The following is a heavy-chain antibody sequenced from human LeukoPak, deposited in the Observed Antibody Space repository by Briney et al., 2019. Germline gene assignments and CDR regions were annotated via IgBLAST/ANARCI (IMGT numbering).Heavy chain of an antibody. J-gene: IGHJ5*02. CDR3: ARESSLGPGGFDP. CDR2: IYYSGST. D-gene: IGHD7-27*01. CDR1: GGSISSYF. V-gene: IGHV4-59*01. Sequence: PSETLSLTCSVSGGSISSYFWSWIRQPPGKGLEWIAYIYYSGSTNYNPSLKSRVTISIDTSKNQFSLKLTSVTAADTAVYYCARESSLGPGGFDPWGQGTLVTVSS.